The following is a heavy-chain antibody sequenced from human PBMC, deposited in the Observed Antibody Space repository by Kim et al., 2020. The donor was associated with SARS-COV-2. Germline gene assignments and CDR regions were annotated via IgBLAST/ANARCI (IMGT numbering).Heavy chain of an antibody. J-gene: IGHJ3*02. CDR1: GFTFSTYW. CDR3: ATGIAFDI. CDR2: IKQDGSGK. Sequence: GGSLRLSCVASGFTFSTYWMSWVRQAPGKGLEWVANIKQDGSGKYYVDSVKGRFTISRDNAKNSLSLQMNSLRAEDTAVYYCATGIAFDIWGQGTMVTVS. V-gene: IGHV3-7*01.